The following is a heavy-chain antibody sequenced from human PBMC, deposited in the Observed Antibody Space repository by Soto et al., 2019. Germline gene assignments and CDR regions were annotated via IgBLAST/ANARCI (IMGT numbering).Heavy chain of an antibody. CDR1: GGTFSSYA. Sequence: ASVKVSCKASGGTFSSYAISWVRQAPGQGLEWMGGIIPIFGTANYAQKFQGRVTITADKSTSTAYMELSSLRSGDTAVYYCARSWTVTTSWDYWGQGTLVTVSS. V-gene: IGHV1-69*06. CDR3: ARSWTVTTSWDY. J-gene: IGHJ4*02. CDR2: IIPIFGTA. D-gene: IGHD4-4*01.